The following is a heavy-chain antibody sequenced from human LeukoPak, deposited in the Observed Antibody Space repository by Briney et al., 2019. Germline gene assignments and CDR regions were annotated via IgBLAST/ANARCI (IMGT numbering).Heavy chain of an antibody. CDR3: ATERLRSGWYHYFDY. CDR1: GYTLTELS. J-gene: IGHJ4*02. CDR2: FDPEDGET. D-gene: IGHD6-19*01. Sequence: GASVTVSCKVSGYTLTELSMHWVRQAPGKGLEWMGGFDPEDGETIYAQKFQGRVTMTEDTSTDTAYMELSSLRSEDTAVYYCATERLRSGWYHYFDYWGQGTLVTVSS. V-gene: IGHV1-24*01.